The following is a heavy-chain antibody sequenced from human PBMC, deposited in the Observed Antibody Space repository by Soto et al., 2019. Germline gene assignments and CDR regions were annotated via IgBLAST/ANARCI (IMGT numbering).Heavy chain of an antibody. J-gene: IGHJ4*01. CDR1: GYTFTSFG. V-gene: IGHV1-18*01. D-gene: IGHD3-3*01. CDR2: ISAYNGNT. Sequence: GAPVKGSWKASGYTFTSFGISWVRQAPGQGLEGMGWISAYNGNTNYAQKLQGRVTMTTDTSTSTAYMELRSLRSDDTAVYYCARGEYYDFWSGPGSYYHYWG. CDR3: ARGEYYDFWSGPGSYYHY.